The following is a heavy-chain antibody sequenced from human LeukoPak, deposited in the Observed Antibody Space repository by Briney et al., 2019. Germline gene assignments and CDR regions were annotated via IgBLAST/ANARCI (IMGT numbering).Heavy chain of an antibody. Sequence: GGSLRLSCAASGFTFSSYAMHWVRQAPGKGLEWVSAISGSGGSTYYADSVKGRFTISGDNSKNTLYLQMNSLRAEDTAVYYCAKDFTYDSSGYYLSCYFDYWGQGTLVTVSS. CDR3: AKDFTYDSSGYYLSCYFDY. D-gene: IGHD3-22*01. J-gene: IGHJ4*02. V-gene: IGHV3-23*01. CDR2: ISGSGGST. CDR1: GFTFSSYA.